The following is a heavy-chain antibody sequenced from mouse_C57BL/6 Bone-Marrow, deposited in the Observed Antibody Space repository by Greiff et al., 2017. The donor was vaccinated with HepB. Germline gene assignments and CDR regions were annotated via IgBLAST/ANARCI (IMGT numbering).Heavy chain of an antibody. CDR1: GYTFTSYW. J-gene: IGHJ3*01. CDR3: ASQYYYGSRFAY. D-gene: IGHD1-1*01. CDR2: IYPGSGST. V-gene: IGHV1-55*01. Sequence: VQLQQPGAELVKPGASVKMSCKASGYTFTSYWITWVKQRPGQGLEWIGDIYPGSGSTNYNEKFKSKATLTVDTSSSTAYMQLSSLTSEDSAVYYCASQYYYGSRFAYWGQGTLVTVSA.